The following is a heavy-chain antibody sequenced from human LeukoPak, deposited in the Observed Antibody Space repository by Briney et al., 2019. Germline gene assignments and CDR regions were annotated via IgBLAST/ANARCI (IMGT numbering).Heavy chain of an antibody. CDR2: IYYSGST. Sequence: SETLSLTCTVSGGSISSYYWSWIRQPPGKGLEWIGYIYYSGSTNYNPSLKSRVTISVDTSKNQFSLKLSSVTAADTAVYYCARDGGFGSHWVWWGQGTLVTVSS. J-gene: IGHJ4*02. V-gene: IGHV4-59*01. CDR3: ARDGGFGSHWVW. CDR1: GGSISSYY. D-gene: IGHD3-10*01.